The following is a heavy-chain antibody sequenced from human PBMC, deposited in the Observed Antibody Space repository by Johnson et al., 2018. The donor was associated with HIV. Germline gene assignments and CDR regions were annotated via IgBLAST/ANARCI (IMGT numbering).Heavy chain of an antibody. Sequence: VQLVESGGGVVRPGGSLRLSCAASGFTFDDYGMSWVRQAPGKGLEWVSGLNWNGGSTGYADSVKGRFTISRDNAKNSLYLQMNSLRAEDTALYYCARDFGLEWELDGAFDIWGQGTMVTVSS. CDR2: LNWNGGST. CDR1: GFTFDDYG. CDR3: ARDFGLEWELDGAFDI. V-gene: IGHV3-20*04. J-gene: IGHJ3*02. D-gene: IGHD1-26*01.